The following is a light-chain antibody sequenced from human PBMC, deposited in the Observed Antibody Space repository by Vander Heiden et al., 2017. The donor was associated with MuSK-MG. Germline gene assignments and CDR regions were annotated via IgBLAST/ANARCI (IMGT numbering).Light chain of an antibody. Sequence: QSALTQHASVSGSPGQSIPISCTGTSSDVGSYYLVSLYQQHPGKAPKLMIYEGSKRPSGVSNLFSGSKSGNAASLTISGLQAEDKADYYCCSYAGSSTFVFGTGTKVTVL. CDR2: EGS. CDR3: CSYAGSSTFV. J-gene: IGLJ1*01. CDR1: SSDVGSYYL. V-gene: IGLV2-23*03.